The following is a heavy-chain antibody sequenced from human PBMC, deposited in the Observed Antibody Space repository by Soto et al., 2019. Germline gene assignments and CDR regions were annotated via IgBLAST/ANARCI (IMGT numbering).Heavy chain of an antibody. J-gene: IGHJ4*02. D-gene: IGHD6-13*01. CDR3: VRFGGAAAGPGDY. CDR1: EFTFSSYE. CDR2: ISSSGTTI. Sequence: GGSLRLSCVASEFTFSSYEMNWVRQAPGKGLEWVSYISSSGTTIYYTDSVKGRFTISRDNAKKSLYLQMNSLRAEDTAVYYCVRFGGAAAGPGDYWGQGTLVTISS. V-gene: IGHV3-48*03.